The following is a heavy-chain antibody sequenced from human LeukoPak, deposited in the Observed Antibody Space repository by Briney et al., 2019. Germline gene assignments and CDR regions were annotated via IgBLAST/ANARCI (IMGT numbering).Heavy chain of an antibody. CDR2: INHSGST. V-gene: IGHV4-34*01. CDR1: GGSISSYY. Sequence: SETLSLTCTVPGGSISSYYWSWIRQPPGKGLEWIGEINHSGSTNYNPSLKSRVTISVDTSKNQFSLKLSSVTAADTAVYYCARLHRIAAAGLDYWGQGTLVTVSS. J-gene: IGHJ4*02. D-gene: IGHD6-13*01. CDR3: ARLHRIAAAGLDY.